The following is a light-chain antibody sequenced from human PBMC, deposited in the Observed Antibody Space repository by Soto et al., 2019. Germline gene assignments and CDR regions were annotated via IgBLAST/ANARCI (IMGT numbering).Light chain of an antibody. J-gene: IGKJ2*01. V-gene: IGKV1-39*01. CDR1: QSISRS. CDR3: QQSFNSPMFT. CDR2: AAS. Sequence: DLQMTQSPSSLSASVGDRVTITCRSSQSISRSLNWYQQKPGKAPKLLIYAASSLQDGVPSRFSGSGSSTDFTLTISGLQPEDFATYYCQQSFNSPMFTFGQGTKLEIK.